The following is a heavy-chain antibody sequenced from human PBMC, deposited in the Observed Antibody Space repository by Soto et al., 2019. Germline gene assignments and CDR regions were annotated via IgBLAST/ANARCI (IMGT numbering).Heavy chain of an antibody. J-gene: IGHJ2*01. CDR1: GFTFSSYG. V-gene: IGHV3-33*01. Sequence: PGGSLRLSCAASGFTFSSYGMHWVRQAPGKGLEWVAVIWYDGSNKYYADSVKGRFTISRDNSKNTLYLQMNSLRAEDTAVYYCARGGGMGANYWYFDLWGRGTLVTVSS. CDR2: IWYDGSNK. CDR3: ARGGGMGANYWYFDL. D-gene: IGHD1-26*01.